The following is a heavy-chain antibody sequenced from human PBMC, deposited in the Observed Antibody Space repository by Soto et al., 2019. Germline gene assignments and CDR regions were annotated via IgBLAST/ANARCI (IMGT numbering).Heavy chain of an antibody. D-gene: IGHD4-17*01. J-gene: IGHJ4*02. V-gene: IGHV4-30-2*01. CDR3: ARATVTYYYFDY. CDR2: IYHSGST. CDR1: GGSISSGGYS. Sequence: PSETLSLTXAVSGGSISSGGYSWSWIRQPAGKGLEWIGFIYHSGSTNYNPSLKSRVTMSVDRSKNQFSLKLRSVTAADTAVYYCARATVTYYYFDYWGQGTLVTVSS.